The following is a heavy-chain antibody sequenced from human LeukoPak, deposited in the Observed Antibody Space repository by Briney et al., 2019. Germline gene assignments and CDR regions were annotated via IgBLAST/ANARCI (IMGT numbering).Heavy chain of an antibody. CDR2: ISSSSTYI. Sequence: GGSLRLSCAVSGITLSNYGMGWVRQAPGQGLEWVSSISSSSTYIYYADSVKGRFTISRDNAKNSLYLQMNSLRAEDTAVYFCARDTVAFSASFIDHWGQGALVTVSS. CDR3: ARDTVAFSASFIDH. V-gene: IGHV3-21*01. D-gene: IGHD4-23*01. J-gene: IGHJ4*02. CDR1: GITLSNYG.